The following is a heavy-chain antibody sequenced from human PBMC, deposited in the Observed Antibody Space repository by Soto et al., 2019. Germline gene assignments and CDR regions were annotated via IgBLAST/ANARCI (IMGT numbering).Heavy chain of an antibody. CDR3: ARETRSAVAGDFFYYYGMDV. Sequence: ASVKVSCKASGYTFTSYYMHWVRQAPGQGLEWMGIINPSGGSTSYAQKFQGRVTMTRDTSTSTVYMELSSLRSEDTAVYYCARETRSAVAGDFFYYYGMDVWGQGTTVTVSS. CDR2: INPSGGST. V-gene: IGHV1-46*01. D-gene: IGHD6-19*01. CDR1: GYTFTSYY. J-gene: IGHJ6*02.